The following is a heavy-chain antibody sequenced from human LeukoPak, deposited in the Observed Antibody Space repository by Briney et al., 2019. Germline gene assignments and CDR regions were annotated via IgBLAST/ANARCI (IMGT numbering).Heavy chain of an antibody. J-gene: IGHJ4*02. D-gene: IGHD3-22*01. CDR3: AKDRSGNYDSSGRYFDY. V-gene: IGHV3-33*06. CDR1: GFTFCSYV. CDR2: IWDDRSNK. Sequence: RGSLRLSCAAPGFTFCSYVMHWGRQAPGKGVGWVADIWDDRSNKYYADSVKGRFTISRDNSNNTLYLQMTRLRDEDTAVYYCAKDRSGNYDSSGRYFDYWGQGTLVTVSS.